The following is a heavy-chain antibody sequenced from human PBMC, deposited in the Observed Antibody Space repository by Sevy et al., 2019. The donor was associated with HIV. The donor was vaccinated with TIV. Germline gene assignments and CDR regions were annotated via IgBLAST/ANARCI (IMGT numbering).Heavy chain of an antibody. CDR2: INPNSGGT. CDR1: GYTFTGYY. D-gene: IGHD4-17*01. V-gene: IGHV1-2*02. Sequence: ASVKGSCKASGYTFTGYYMHWVRQAPGQGLEWMGWINPNSGGTNYAQKFQGRVTMTRDTSISTAYMELSRLRSDDTAVYYCARGAYGGNSGHCDYWGQGTLVTVSS. CDR3: ARGAYGGNSGHCDY. J-gene: IGHJ4*02.